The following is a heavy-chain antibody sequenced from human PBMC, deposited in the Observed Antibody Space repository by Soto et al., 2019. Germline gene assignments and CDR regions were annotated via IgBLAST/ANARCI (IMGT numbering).Heavy chain of an antibody. D-gene: IGHD2-2*01. Sequence: QVQLQQWGAGLLKPSETLSLTCAVYGGSFSGYYWSWIRQPPGKGLEWIGEINHSGSTNYNPSLKARVTIPVDPSTDQFSLKLSSVTAADTALYCCARAPDYQLHKEYFHHWGQGTLVTVSS. CDR3: ARAPDYQLHKEYFHH. CDR1: GGSFSGYY. J-gene: IGHJ1*01. CDR2: INHSGST. V-gene: IGHV4-34*01.